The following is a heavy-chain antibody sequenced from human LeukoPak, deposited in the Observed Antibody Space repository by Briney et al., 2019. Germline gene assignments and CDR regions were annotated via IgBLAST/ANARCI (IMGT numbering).Heavy chain of an antibody. CDR1: GFTFSSYA. Sequence: GGSLRLSCAASGFTFSSYAMSWVRQAPGKGLEWVSAISGSGGSTYYADSVKGRFTISRDNSKNTLYLQMNSLRAEDTAVYYCAKCSGRYYLYYYMDVWGKGTTVPVPS. J-gene: IGHJ6*03. D-gene: IGHD3-10*01. CDR3: AKCSGRYYLYYYMDV. CDR2: ISGSGGST. V-gene: IGHV3-23*01.